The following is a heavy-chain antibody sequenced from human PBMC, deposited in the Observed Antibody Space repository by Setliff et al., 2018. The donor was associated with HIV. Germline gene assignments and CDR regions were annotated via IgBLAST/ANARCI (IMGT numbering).Heavy chain of an antibody. Sequence: GASVKVSCKASGYTFTDYYMHWVRQASGQGLEWMGWINPKSGGTNSALKFQGRVTMTRDTSISTAYMELSRLRSDDTAVYYCARDGGGPGDYYYYYMDVWAKGTTVTVS. CDR1: GYTFTDYY. CDR3: ARDGGGPGDYYYYYMDV. J-gene: IGHJ6*03. V-gene: IGHV1-2*02. D-gene: IGHD3-16*01. CDR2: INPKSGGT.